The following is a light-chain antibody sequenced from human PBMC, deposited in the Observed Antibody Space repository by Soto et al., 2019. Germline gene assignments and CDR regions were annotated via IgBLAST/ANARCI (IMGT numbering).Light chain of an antibody. CDR1: QSVGSD. J-gene: IGKJ1*01. CDR3: QQYGDSPVT. CDR2: GAS. V-gene: IGKV3-15*01. Sequence: VMTQSPATLSVSPVERATLSCMASQSVGSDLAWYQQKPGQAPRLLIYGASTRATGIPDRFSGSGSGTDFTLTISRLVPEDFAVYYCQQYGDSPVTFGQGTKVDI.